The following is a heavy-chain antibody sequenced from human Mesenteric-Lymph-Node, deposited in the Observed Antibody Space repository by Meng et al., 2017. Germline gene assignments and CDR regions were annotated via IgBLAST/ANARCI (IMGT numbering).Heavy chain of an antibody. Sequence: GESLKISCAASGFTFSSYAMHWVRQAPGKGLEWVAVISYDGSNKYYADSVKGRFTISRDNSKNTLYLQMNSLRAEDTAVYYCASFPRDCSSSRCYLVSDYWGQGTLVTVSS. CDR3: ASFPRDCSSSRCYLVSDY. V-gene: IGHV3-30*04. CDR1: GFTFSSYA. J-gene: IGHJ4*02. D-gene: IGHD2-2*01. CDR2: ISYDGSNK.